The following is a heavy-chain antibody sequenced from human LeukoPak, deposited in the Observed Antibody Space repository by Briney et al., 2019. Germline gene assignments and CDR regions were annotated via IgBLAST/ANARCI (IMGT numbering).Heavy chain of an antibody. V-gene: IGHV3-21*01. D-gene: IGHD6-13*01. CDR2: ISRSSTYI. CDR3: ALSHVAADGSRTLWYFDF. J-gene: IGHJ2*01. CDR1: RFTFSPYS. Sequence: PGGSLRLSCAASRFTFSPYSMSWVRQAPGKGLEWVSSISRSSTYIYYADSVKGRFTISRDNAQNSLYLQMNSLRAEDTAVYYCALSHVAADGSRTLWYFDFWGRGSLVTVSS.